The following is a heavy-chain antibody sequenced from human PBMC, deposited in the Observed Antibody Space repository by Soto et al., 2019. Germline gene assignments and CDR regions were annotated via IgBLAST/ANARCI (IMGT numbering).Heavy chain of an antibody. CDR1: GFTFSSYA. V-gene: IGHV3-30-3*01. Sequence: QVQLVESGGGVVQPGRSLRLSCAASGFTFSSYAMHWVRQAPGKGLVWVAVISYNGSNKYYADSVKGRFTISRDNSKNTLYLQMNSLRAEDTAVYYCARDYRSSVWTQKTYYYYYGMDVWGQGTTVTVSS. D-gene: IGHD6-19*01. CDR3: ARDYRSSVWTQKTYYYYYGMDV. J-gene: IGHJ6*02. CDR2: ISYNGSNK.